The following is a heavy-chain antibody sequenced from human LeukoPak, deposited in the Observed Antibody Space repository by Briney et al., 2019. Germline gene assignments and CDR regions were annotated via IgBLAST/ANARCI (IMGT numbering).Heavy chain of an antibody. V-gene: IGHV4-38-2*01. CDR2: IYHSGST. Sequence: PSETLSLTCAVSGYSISSGCYWGWIRQPPGKGLEWIGSIYHSGSTYYNPSLKSRVTISVDTSKNQFSLKLSSVTAADTAVYYCARPRFDYGDYVVIDAFDIWGQGTMVTVSS. CDR1: GYSISSGCY. CDR3: ARPRFDYGDYVVIDAFDI. D-gene: IGHD4-17*01. J-gene: IGHJ3*02.